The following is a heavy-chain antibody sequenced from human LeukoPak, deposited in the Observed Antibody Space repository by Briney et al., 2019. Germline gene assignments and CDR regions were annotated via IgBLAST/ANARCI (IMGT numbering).Heavy chain of an antibody. D-gene: IGHD1-26*01. CDR3: ARSLGATRYNLKYYFLYGLDV. V-gene: IGHV4-59*01. Sequence: SETLSLTCTVSGGSINTYYWSWIRQPPGKGLEWIGYNHYSGSTNYNPSLKSRVTISVDTSNNQFSLRLSSVTAADTAVYYCARSLGATRYNLKYYFLYGLDVWGQGTTVSLSS. CDR2: NHYSGST. CDR1: GGSINTYY. J-gene: IGHJ6*02.